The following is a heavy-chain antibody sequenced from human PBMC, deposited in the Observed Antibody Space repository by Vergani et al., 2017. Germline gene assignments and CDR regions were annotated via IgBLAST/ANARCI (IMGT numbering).Heavy chain of an antibody. Sequence: QVRLQESGPGLVKPSETLSLTCSVSGGSLSGHYWSWIRQPPGKELVWVGYMYHSGSTNYNPALDTRVTITGDTSKNQFSLKLSSVTAADAAVYYCGRVADLYGLRSRLLDLWGQGILVTVSS. CDR2: MYHSGST. J-gene: IGHJ5*02. CDR1: GGSLSGHY. V-gene: IGHV4-59*11. D-gene: IGHD3-10*01. CDR3: GRVADLYGLRSRLLDL.